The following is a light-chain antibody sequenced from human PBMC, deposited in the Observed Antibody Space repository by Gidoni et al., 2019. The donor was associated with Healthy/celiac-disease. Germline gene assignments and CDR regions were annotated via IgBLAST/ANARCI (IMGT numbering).Light chain of an antibody. J-gene: IGKJ3*01. V-gene: IGKV1-5*03. Sequence: DIQMTQSPSTLSASVGDRVTITCRASQSISSWLAWYQQKPVKAPKLLIYKASSLESGVPSRFSGSGAGTEFTLTISSLQPEDFATYYCQQYNSYARTFGPGTKVEIK. CDR1: QSISSW. CDR2: KAS. CDR3: QQYNSYART.